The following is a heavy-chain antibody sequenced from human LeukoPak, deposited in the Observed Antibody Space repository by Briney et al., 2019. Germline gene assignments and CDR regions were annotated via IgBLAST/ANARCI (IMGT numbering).Heavy chain of an antibody. Sequence: PGRSLRLSCAASGFTFSSYGMHWVRQAPGKGLEWVAVIWYDGSNKYYADSVKGRFTISRDNSKNTLYLQMNSLRAEDTAVYYCANVGEEPTSGGVDYWGQGTLVTVSS. V-gene: IGHV3-33*06. CDR2: IWYDGSNK. J-gene: IGHJ4*02. CDR1: GFTFSSYG. CDR3: ANVGEEPTSGGVDY. D-gene: IGHD1-14*01.